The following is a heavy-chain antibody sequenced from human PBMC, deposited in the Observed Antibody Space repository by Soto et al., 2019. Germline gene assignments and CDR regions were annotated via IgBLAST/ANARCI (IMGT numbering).Heavy chain of an antibody. CDR1: GFTFDDYA. D-gene: IGHD3-10*01. Sequence: EVQLVESGGGLVQPGRSLRLSCAASGFTFDDYAMHWVRQAPGKGLEWVSGISWNSGSIGYADSVKGRFTISRDNAKNSLYLQMNSLRAEDTALYYCAKDISYYGSGSYYKDYYMDVWGKGTPVTVSS. J-gene: IGHJ6*03. V-gene: IGHV3-9*01. CDR2: ISWNSGSI. CDR3: AKDISYYGSGSYYKDYYMDV.